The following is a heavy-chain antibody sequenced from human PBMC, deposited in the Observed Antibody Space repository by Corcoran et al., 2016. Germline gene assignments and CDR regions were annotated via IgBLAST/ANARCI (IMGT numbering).Heavy chain of an antibody. Sequence: EVQLVESGGGLIQPGGSLRLSCAASGFTVSSNYMSWVRQAPGKGLEWGSVIYSGGSTYYADSVKGRFTIPRDNSKNTLYLQMNSLRAEDTAVYYCAREGWGYDSSGYYDYWGQGTLVTVSS. J-gene: IGHJ4*02. V-gene: IGHV3-53*01. D-gene: IGHD3-22*01. CDR1: GFTVSSNY. CDR3: AREGWGYDSSGYYDY. CDR2: IYSGGST.